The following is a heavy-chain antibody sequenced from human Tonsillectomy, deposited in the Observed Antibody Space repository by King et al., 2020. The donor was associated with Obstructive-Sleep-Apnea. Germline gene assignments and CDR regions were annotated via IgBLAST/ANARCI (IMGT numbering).Heavy chain of an antibody. Sequence: VQLVESGGGLVKPGGSLRLSCAASGFTFSSYTMNWVRQAPGKGLEWVSSISSSSSYVSFADSVKGRFTISRDNAKNSLYLQMNSLRAEDTAVYYCARYCSSTSCYPGYYYGVDVWGQGTTVTVSS. D-gene: IGHD2-2*01. J-gene: IGHJ6*02. CDR1: GFTFSSYT. CDR2: ISSSSSYV. V-gene: IGHV3-21*01. CDR3: ARYCSSTSCYPGYYYGVDV.